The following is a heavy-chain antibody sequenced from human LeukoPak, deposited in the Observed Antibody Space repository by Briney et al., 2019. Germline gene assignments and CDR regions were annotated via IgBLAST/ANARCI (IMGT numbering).Heavy chain of an antibody. CDR1: GFTVSNTY. D-gene: IGHD1-7*01. CDR2: IYSSGGT. CDR3: ARDYWWNYDY. V-gene: IGHV3-66*03. J-gene: IGHJ4*02. Sequence: GGSLRLSCAASGFTVSNTYMSWVRQAPGKGLEWVSVIYSSGGTFYSESVKGRFTISRDYSKNTIYLQMDSLRAEDTAIYYCARDYWWNYDYWGQGTLVTVSS.